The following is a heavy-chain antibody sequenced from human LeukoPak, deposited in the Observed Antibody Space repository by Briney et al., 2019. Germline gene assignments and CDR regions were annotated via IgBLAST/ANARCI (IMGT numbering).Heavy chain of an antibody. CDR1: GFTFNSYW. D-gene: IGHD5-12*01. CDR2: IKQDGSEK. Sequence: PGGSLRLSCAASGFTFNSYWMSWVRQAPGKGREWVANIKQDGSEKYYADSVKGRFTISRDNAKNSLYLQMNSLRAEDTAVYNCAREWNGYDYVGEDYWGQGTLVTVSS. J-gene: IGHJ4*02. V-gene: IGHV3-7*01. CDR3: AREWNGYDYVGEDY.